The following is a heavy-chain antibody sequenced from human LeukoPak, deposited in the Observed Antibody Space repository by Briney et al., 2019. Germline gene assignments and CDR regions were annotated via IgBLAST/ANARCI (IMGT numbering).Heavy chain of an antibody. CDR1: GFTFSSYW. V-gene: IGHV3-74*01. Sequence: PGGSLRLSRAASGFTFSSYWMHWVRQAPGKGLVWVSRINSDGSSTSYADSVKGRFTISRDNAKNTLYLQMNSLRAEDTAVYYCVRVGYGYGYLSWFDPWGQGTLVTVSS. CDR2: INSDGSST. D-gene: IGHD5-18*01. J-gene: IGHJ5*02. CDR3: VRVGYGYGYLSWFDP.